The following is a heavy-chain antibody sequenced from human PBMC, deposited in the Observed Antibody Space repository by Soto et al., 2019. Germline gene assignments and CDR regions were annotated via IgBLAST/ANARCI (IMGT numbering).Heavy chain of an antibody. V-gene: IGHV1-69*13. CDR2: IILIFGTA. Sequence: SVKASCKASGGTFSSYAISWVRQSPGQGLEWMGGIILIFGTANSAKKFQGRVTITADESTSTAYVELRSLRSEDRAVYYCARGRIAAANWFDPWGQGTLVTVSS. CDR1: GGTFSSYA. CDR3: ARGRIAAANWFDP. D-gene: IGHD6-13*01. J-gene: IGHJ5*02.